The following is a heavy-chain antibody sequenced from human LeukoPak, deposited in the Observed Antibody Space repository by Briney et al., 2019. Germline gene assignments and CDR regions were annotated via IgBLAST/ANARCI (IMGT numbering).Heavy chain of an antibody. CDR3: ASQPAVAGHFDY. V-gene: IGHV3-23*01. CDR1: GFTFSSYA. J-gene: IGHJ4*02. Sequence: PGGSLRLSCAASGFTFSSYAMSWVRQAPGRGLEWVSSTSGTGYTTHYADSVKGRFTISRDNSKNTLYLQMNSLRAEDTAVYYCASQPAVAGHFDYWGQGTLVTVSS. D-gene: IGHD6-19*01. CDR2: TSGTGYTT.